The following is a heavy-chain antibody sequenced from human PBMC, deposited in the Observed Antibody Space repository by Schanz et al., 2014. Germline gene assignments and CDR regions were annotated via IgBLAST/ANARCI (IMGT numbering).Heavy chain of an antibody. CDR1: GFTFSAYG. CDR3: AKVGGFWSGYSDH. J-gene: IGHJ4*02. Sequence: QVQLVESGGGVVQPGRSLRLSCAASGFTFSAYGMHWVRQAPGKGLEWVAYIRHDESREFFADSVKGRFTIYRDNSKSTLYLQMNGLRSEDTAVYYCAKVGGFWSGYSDHWGQGTLVTVSS. D-gene: IGHD3-3*01. V-gene: IGHV3-30*02. CDR2: IRHDESRE.